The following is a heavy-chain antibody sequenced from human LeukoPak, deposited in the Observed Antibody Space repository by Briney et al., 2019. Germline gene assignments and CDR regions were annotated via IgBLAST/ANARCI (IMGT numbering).Heavy chain of an antibody. D-gene: IGHD3-10*01. J-gene: IGHJ5*02. CDR3: ARGDGSTMIRGVSRYGWLDP. V-gene: IGHV4-4*07. Sequence: SETLSLTCSVSGGSLSSYYWTWIRQPAGKGLEWIGRIFATGSTNYNPSLMSRVTMSVDTSKNQFSLKMRSVTAADTAVYYCARGDGSTMIRGVSRYGWLDPWGQGTLVTVSS. CDR2: IFATGST. CDR1: GGSLSSYY.